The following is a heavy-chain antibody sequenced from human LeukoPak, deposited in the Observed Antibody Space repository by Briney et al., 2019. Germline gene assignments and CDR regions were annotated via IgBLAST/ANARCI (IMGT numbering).Heavy chain of an antibody. J-gene: IGHJ6*03. CDR2: INHSGST. CDR1: GGSFNGYY. D-gene: IGHD6-19*01. V-gene: IGHV4-34*01. Sequence: SETLSLTCAVYGGSFNGYYWSWIRQPPGKGLEWIGEINHSGSTNYNPSLKSRVTISVDTSKNQFSLKLSSVTAADTAVYYCARLIVAGTIFYYYHYMDVWGKGTTVTISS. CDR3: ARLIVAGTIFYYYHYMDV.